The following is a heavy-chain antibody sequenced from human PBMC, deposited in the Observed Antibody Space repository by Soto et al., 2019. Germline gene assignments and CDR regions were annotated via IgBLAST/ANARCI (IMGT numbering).Heavy chain of an antibody. CDR2: ISGSGGST. D-gene: IGHD3-3*01. Sequence: EVQLLESGGGLVQPGGSLRLSCAASGFTFSSYAMSWVRQAPGKGLEWVSAISGSGGSTYYADSVKGRFTISRDNSKNTLYLQMNSLRAEDTAVYYCAKSGYYDFWGGYYGVDYWGQGTLVTVSS. J-gene: IGHJ4*02. CDR1: GFTFSSYA. CDR3: AKSGYYDFWGGYYGVDY. V-gene: IGHV3-23*01.